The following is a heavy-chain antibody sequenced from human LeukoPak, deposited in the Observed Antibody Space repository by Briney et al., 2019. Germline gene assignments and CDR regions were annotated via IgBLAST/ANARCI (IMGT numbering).Heavy chain of an antibody. Sequence: SETLSLTCAVYGGSFSGYYWSWIRQPPGKGLEWIGEINHSGSTNYNPSLKSRVTISVDTSKNQFSLKLSSVTAADTAVYYCARPPRGTIFGVSSGYFQHWGQGTLVTVSS. CDR3: ARPPRGTIFGVSSGYFQH. V-gene: IGHV4-34*01. D-gene: IGHD3-3*01. CDR2: INHSGST. CDR1: GGSFSGYY. J-gene: IGHJ1*01.